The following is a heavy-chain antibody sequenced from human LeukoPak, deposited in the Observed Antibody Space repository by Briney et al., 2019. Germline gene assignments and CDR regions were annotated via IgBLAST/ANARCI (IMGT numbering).Heavy chain of an antibody. CDR3: ACPADSGSTRGFDY. V-gene: IGHV3-7*01. Sequence: GGSLRLSSAASGFTFRSYYMTWVRQAPGKGLEWVANIKQDGSEKYYVDSVKGRFTISRDNAENSLFLQMTSLRAEDTAVYYCACPADSGSTRGFDYWGQGTLVTVSS. CDR2: IKQDGSEK. D-gene: IGHD1-26*01. CDR1: GFTFRSYY. J-gene: IGHJ4*02.